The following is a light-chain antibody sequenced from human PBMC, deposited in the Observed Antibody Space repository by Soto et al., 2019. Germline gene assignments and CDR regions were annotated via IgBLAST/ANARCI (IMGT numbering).Light chain of an antibody. V-gene: IGKV3-11*01. CDR3: QQRRYWPVT. J-gene: IGKJ1*01. CDR2: DAS. CDR1: QSVSSY. Sequence: EIVLTQSPAILSMSPGERATLSCRASQSVSSYFAWYQQKPGQAPRLLIYDASNRATGVPARFSGSGSGTDFTLRISSLEPEDCAVYYCQQRRYWPVTFGQGTKVEIK.